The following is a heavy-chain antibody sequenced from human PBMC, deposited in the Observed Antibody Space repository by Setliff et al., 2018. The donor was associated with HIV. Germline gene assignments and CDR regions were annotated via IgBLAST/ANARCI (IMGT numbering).Heavy chain of an antibody. J-gene: IGHJ5*02. V-gene: IGHV4-34*01. D-gene: IGHD6-13*01. CDR2: INHSGST. CDR1: GGSLSSYY. CDR3: ARGLTAPAAAGS. Sequence: PSETLSLTCVAYGGSLSSYYWNWIRQPPGKGLEWIGEINHSGSTNYNPSLKSRVTISVDTSKNHFSLNLKSVTAADTAIYYCARGLTAPAAAGSWGQGMLVTVSS.